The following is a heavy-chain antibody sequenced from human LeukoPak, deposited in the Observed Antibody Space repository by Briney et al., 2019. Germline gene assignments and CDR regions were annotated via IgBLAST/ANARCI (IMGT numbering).Heavy chain of an antibody. V-gene: IGHV3-23*01. CDR2: ISDSGGNT. Sequence: GGSLRLSCAASGFTFNSYAMSWVRQAPWERLQWVPGISDSGGNTYYADPVRGRFTISRDNSKNTLYLQMNSLRAEDTAVYYCARHRSSWLIDYWGQGTLVTVSS. J-gene: IGHJ4*02. D-gene: IGHD6-6*01. CDR3: ARHRSSWLIDY. CDR1: GFTFNSYA.